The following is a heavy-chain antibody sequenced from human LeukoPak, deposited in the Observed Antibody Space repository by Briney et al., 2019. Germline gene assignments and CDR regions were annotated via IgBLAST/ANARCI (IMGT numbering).Heavy chain of an antibody. CDR2: MFYSGST. CDR1: GGSISSHY. CDR3: ARICGGDCSYDAFDI. J-gene: IGHJ3*02. D-gene: IGHD2-21*02. V-gene: IGHV4-59*11. Sequence: SETLSLTCTVSGGSISSHYWSWIRQPPGKGLERMGYMFYSGSTNYNPSLKSRVTISADTSKNQFTLKLSSVTAADTAVYYCARICGGDCSYDAFDIWGQGTMVTVSS.